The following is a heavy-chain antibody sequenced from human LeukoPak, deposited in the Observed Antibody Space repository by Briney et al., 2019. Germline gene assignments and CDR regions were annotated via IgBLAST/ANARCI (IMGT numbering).Heavy chain of an antibody. V-gene: IGHV3-7*01. Sequence: PGGSLRLSCAASGFTLSTYWMNWVRQAPGKGLEWVANINQYGNEKYYVDSVKGRFTISRDNGKNSLYLEMNSLRAEDTAVYYCATGTEMDRGVIINGHLDYWGQGTLVTASS. J-gene: IGHJ4*02. CDR3: ATGTEMDRGVIINGHLDY. CDR2: INQYGNEK. D-gene: IGHD3-10*01. CDR1: GFTLSTYW.